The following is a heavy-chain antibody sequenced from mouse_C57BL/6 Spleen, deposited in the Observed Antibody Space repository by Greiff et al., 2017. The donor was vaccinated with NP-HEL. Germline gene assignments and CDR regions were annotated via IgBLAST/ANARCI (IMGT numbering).Heavy chain of an antibody. CDR2: IWSGGST. D-gene: IGHD3-2*02. V-gene: IGHV2-2*01. CDR3: ASPDSSGCVGYAMDY. Sequence: VQLQQSGPGLVQPSQSLSITCTVSGFSLTSYGVHWVRQSPGKGLEWLGVIWSGGSTDYNAAFISRLSISKDNSKSQVFFKMNSLQADDTAIYYCASPDSSGCVGYAMDYWGQGTSVTVSS. J-gene: IGHJ4*01. CDR1: GFSLTSYG.